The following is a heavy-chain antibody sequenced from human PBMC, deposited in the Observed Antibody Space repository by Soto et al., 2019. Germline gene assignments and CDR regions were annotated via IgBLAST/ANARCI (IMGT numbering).Heavy chain of an antibody. D-gene: IGHD3-22*01. CDR2: IKEAGSEK. CDR1: GFTFSNYW. Sequence: PGGPRRLSCEASGFTFSNYWMSWVRQAPEKGLDWLANIKEAGSEKYYVDSVKSRITINPDTSKNHFSLQLNSVTPEDTAVYFCAREYYDTNGSVWGQGTTVTVSS. V-gene: IGHV3-7*05. J-gene: IGHJ6*02. CDR3: AREYYDTNGSV.